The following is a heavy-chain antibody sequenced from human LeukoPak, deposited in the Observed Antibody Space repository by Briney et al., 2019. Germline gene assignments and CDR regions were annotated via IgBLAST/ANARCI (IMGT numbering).Heavy chain of an antibody. V-gene: IGHV3-15*01. J-gene: IGHJ5*02. CDR3: TTVGYCSSTSCYGIIDWFDP. CDR1: GFTFSNAW. Sequence: PGGSLRLSCAASGFTFSNAWMSWVRQAPGKGLEWVGRIKSKTDGGTTDYAAYVKGRFTISRDDSKNTLYLQMNSLKTEDTAVYYCTTVGYCSSTSCYGIIDWFDPWGQGTLVTVSS. D-gene: IGHD2-2*01. CDR2: IKSKTDGGTT.